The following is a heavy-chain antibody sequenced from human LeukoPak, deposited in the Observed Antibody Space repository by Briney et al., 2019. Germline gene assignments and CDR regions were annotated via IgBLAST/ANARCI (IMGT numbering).Heavy chain of an antibody. CDR1: GFTFNIYA. CDR2: IYYDGRVI. D-gene: IGHD5-18*01. CDR3: ARGGGVDAAMALDY. J-gene: IGHJ4*02. Sequence: GRSLRLSCAASGFTFNIYAMHWVRQAPGQGLEWVAIIYYDGRVIYYADSVKGRFTISRDNSKNAVYLLMNRLRADDTAVYYCARGGGVDAAMALDYWGQGTLVAVSS. V-gene: IGHV3-33*01.